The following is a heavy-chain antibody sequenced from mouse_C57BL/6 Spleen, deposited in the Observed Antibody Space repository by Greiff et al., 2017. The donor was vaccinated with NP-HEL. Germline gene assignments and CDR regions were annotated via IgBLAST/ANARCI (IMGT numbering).Heavy chain of an antibody. Sequence: QVQLQQPGAELVRPGPSVKLSCKASGYTFTSYWMDWVKQRPGQGLEWIGNIYPSDSETHYNQKFKDKATLTVDKSSSTAYMQLSSLTSEDSAVYYCARRIYDGYYGAMDYWGQGTSVTVSS. CDR3: ARRIYDGYYGAMDY. V-gene: IGHV1-61*01. D-gene: IGHD2-3*01. CDR1: GYTFTSYW. CDR2: IYPSDSET. J-gene: IGHJ4*01.